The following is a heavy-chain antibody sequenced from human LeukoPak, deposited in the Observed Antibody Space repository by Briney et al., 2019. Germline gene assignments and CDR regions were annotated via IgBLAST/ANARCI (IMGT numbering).Heavy chain of an antibody. CDR3: ARVYSSGYH. D-gene: IGHD3-22*01. Sequence: SETLSLTCAVSGYSISSGYYWGWIRQPPGKGLEWIGSIYHSGSTYYNPSLKTRVTISVDTSKNQFSLKLSSVTAADTAVYYCARVYSSGYHWGQGTLVTVSS. CDR2: IYHSGST. CDR1: GYSISSGYY. J-gene: IGHJ5*02. V-gene: IGHV4-38-2*01.